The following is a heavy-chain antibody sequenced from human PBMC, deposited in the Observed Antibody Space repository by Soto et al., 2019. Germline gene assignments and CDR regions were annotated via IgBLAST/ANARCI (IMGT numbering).Heavy chain of an antibody. J-gene: IGHJ4*02. CDR1: GFTLSSYA. V-gene: IGHV3-23*01. CDR3: AKDRYCSSTSCYAGFDY. Sequence: GGSLRLSCAASGFTLSSYAMSWVRQAPGKGLEWISVISGSGGRTYYGDSVKGRFTISRDNSKNTLYLQMSSLRAEDTAVYYCAKDRYCSSTSCYAGFDYWGQGTPVTVSS. CDR2: ISGSGGRT. D-gene: IGHD2-2*01.